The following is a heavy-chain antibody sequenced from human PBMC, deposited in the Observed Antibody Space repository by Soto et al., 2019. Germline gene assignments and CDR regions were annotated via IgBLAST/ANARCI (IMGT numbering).Heavy chain of an antibody. D-gene: IGHD6-13*01. CDR3: AREHSSLGTGDY. CDR1: GFTFSSHG. J-gene: IGHJ4*02. Sequence: GGSRLSCAVSGFTFSSHGMHWVRQAPGKGLEWVALIWYDGSKEYYADSVKGRFTISRDNSNNMLYLQMDSLRAEDTAVYYCAREHSSLGTGDYWGQGTLVTVSS. V-gene: IGHV3-33*01. CDR2: IWYDGSKE.